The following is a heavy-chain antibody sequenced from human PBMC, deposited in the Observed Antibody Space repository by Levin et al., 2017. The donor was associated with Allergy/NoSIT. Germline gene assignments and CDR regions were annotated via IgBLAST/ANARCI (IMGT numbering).Heavy chain of an antibody. CDR1: GGSLSSETYY. V-gene: IGHV4-61*01. CDR3: ASWGVLGGARGADF. CDR2: LYNIGTT. J-gene: IGHJ4*02. D-gene: IGHD3-16*01. Sequence: PSETLSLTCTVSGGSLSSETYYWSWIRQPPGKGLEWMGYLYNIGTTHYNPSLKSRLTISVDTSKNQFFLRLSSVTAADTAVYYCASWGVLGGARGADFWGQGTLVTVSS.